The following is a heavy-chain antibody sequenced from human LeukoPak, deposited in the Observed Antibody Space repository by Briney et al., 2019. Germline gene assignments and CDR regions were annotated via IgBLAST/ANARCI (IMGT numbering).Heavy chain of an antibody. CDR3: AKDFIRGIVVVPAAILAGPIDY. D-gene: IGHD2-2*02. CDR1: GFTFSNCA. CDR2: ISGSGGST. Sequence: GGSLRLSCAASGFTFSNCAMSWVRQAPGKGLEWVSAISGSGGSTYYADSVKGRFTISRDNSKNTLYLQMNSLRAEDTAVYYCAKDFIRGIVVVPAAILAGPIDYWGQGTLVTVSS. V-gene: IGHV3-23*01. J-gene: IGHJ4*02.